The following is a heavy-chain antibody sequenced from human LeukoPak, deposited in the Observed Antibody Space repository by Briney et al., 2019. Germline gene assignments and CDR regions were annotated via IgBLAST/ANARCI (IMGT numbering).Heavy chain of an antibody. CDR3: ARDYSATGSFDY. CDR1: GFTFNSYW. CDR2: VNNDGTVM. V-gene: IGHV3-7*04. D-gene: IGHD3-10*01. J-gene: IGHJ4*02. Sequence: GGALRLSCAASGFTFNSYWMNWVRLAAGKGLQWVANVNNDGTVMYYVDSVKGRFTISRDNAENSLYLQMNSLGADDTAVYYCARDYSATGSFDYWGRGTLVTVSS.